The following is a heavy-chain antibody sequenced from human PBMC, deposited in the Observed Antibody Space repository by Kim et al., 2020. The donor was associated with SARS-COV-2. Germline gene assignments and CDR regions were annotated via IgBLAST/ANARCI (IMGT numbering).Heavy chain of an antibody. CDR3: AKRLGSEGRHV. CDR1: GFAFSGYA. J-gene: IGHJ6*02. CDR2: ITSGGDTT. D-gene: IGHD3-16*01. Sequence: GGSLRLSCAASGFAFSGYAMRWVRQAPGKGLEWVSAITSGGDTTYYADFVKGRFTISRDNAKNTLYLEMKSLRAEDTAVYFCAKRLGSEGRHVWGQGTTVTVSS. V-gene: IGHV3-23*01.